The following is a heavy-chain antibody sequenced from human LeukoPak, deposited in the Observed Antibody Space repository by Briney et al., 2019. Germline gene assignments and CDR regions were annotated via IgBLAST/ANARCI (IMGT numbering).Heavy chain of an antibody. Sequence: SETLSLTCTVSGGSISSSSYCWGWIRQPPGKGLEWIGSIYYSGSTYYNPSLNSRVTISVDTSKNQFSRKLSSVTAADTAVYYCARHVHDYVWGSYRQNFDYWGQGTLVTVSS. CDR1: GGSISSSSYC. CDR2: IYYSGST. D-gene: IGHD3-16*02. J-gene: IGHJ4*02. CDR3: ARHVHDYVWGSYRQNFDY. V-gene: IGHV4-39*01.